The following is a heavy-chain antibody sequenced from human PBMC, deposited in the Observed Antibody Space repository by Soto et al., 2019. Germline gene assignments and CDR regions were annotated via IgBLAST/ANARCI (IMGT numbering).Heavy chain of an antibody. CDR1: GFTFSNFA. CDR3: IKSSRTLGDS. J-gene: IGHJ4*02. CDR2: IGTSGGDT. Sequence: EVQLLESGGGLVQPGGSLRLSCAASGFTFSNFAMSWVRQAPGKGLEWVSAIGTSGGDTYYADSVKGRFTISRDNSKNTLYLQLSSLRAEATAVYYAIKSSRTLGDSWGQGTLVTVSS. D-gene: IGHD6-13*01. V-gene: IGHV3-23*01.